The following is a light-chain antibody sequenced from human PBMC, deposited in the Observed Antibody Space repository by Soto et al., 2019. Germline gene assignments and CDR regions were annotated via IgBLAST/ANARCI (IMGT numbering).Light chain of an antibody. Sequence: DIQMTQSPSSLSAAVGDRVTFTCQASQDIYKYLNWYQQKPGKAPKLLIYEASNLERGVPSRFSGSGSGTDFSLSVASLQPEGSAAYWCQQYYRPAYTVGQGTEPELK. CDR1: QDIYKY. V-gene: IGKV1-33*01. CDR3: QQYYRPAYT. CDR2: EAS. J-gene: IGKJ2*01.